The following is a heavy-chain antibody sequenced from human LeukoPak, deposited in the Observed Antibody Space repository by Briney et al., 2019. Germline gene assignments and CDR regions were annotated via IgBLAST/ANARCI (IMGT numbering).Heavy chain of an antibody. CDR3: ARGGGDSSFYFDY. CDR2: ISAYGGRT. Sequence: PGGSLRLSCAASGFTFSGYAMTWVRQAPGKGLEWVSGISAYGGRTYFTDSVKGRFTISRDNSNNTLYLQMNSLRAEDTAVYCCARGGGDSSFYFDYWGQGTLVTVSS. V-gene: IGHV3-23*01. CDR1: GFTFSGYA. D-gene: IGHD6-6*01. J-gene: IGHJ4*02.